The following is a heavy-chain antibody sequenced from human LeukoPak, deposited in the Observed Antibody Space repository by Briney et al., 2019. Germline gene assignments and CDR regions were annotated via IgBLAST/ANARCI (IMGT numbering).Heavy chain of an antibody. CDR1: GFTVSSNY. D-gene: IGHD5-12*01. Sequence: GGSLRLSCAASGFTVSSNYMSWVRQAPGKGLEWVSAISGSGGSTYYADSVKGRFTISRDNSKNTLYLQMNSLRAEDTAVYYCAKDRRGAYSGYGALDYWGQGTLVTVSS. CDR2: ISGSGGST. V-gene: IGHV3-23*01. J-gene: IGHJ4*02. CDR3: AKDRRGAYSGYGALDY.